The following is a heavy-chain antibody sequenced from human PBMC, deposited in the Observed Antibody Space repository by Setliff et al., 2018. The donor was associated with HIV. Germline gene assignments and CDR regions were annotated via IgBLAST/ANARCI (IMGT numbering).Heavy chain of an antibody. Sequence: SETLSLTCAVSAYSINSGYYWGWIRRPPGKGLEWIGSIYHSGSIYYNPSLKSRVTISVDTSKNQFSLKLSSVTAADTAVYYCARHDGTYCGGDCYLLGYFDLWGRGTLVTVSS. J-gene: IGHJ2*01. CDR3: ARHDGTYCGGDCYLLGYFDL. V-gene: IGHV4-38-2*01. CDR2: IYHSGSI. CDR1: AYSINSGYY. D-gene: IGHD2-21*02.